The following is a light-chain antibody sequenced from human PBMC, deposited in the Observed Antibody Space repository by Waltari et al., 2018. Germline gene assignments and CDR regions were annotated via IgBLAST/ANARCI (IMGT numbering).Light chain of an antibody. CDR1: GSNIGAGYD. CDR2: GVN. Sequence: QSVLTQPPSVSGAPGKRVTISCTGGGSNIGAGYDVHRYRQLPGKAPELLIYGVNTRPSGVPDRFFCSLSGPSASLGIPWLQAEDEGDYYCQSYYPSLSVVFGGGTKLTV. CDR3: QSYYPSLSVV. V-gene: IGLV1-40*01. J-gene: IGLJ2*01.